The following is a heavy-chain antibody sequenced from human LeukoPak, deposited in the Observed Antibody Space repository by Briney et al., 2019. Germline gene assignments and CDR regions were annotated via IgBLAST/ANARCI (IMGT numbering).Heavy chain of an antibody. V-gene: IGHV1-58*02. CDR1: GFTFTSSA. J-gene: IGHJ6*02. Sequence: TSVKVSCKASGFTFTSSAMQWVLQARGHRLEWIGWIVVGSGNTNYAQKFQERVTITRDMSTSTAYMELSSLRSEDTPVYYCAAGYSAGTFYYYGMDVWGQGTTVTVSS. D-gene: IGHD6-13*01. CDR3: AAGYSAGTFYYYGMDV. CDR2: IVVGSGNT.